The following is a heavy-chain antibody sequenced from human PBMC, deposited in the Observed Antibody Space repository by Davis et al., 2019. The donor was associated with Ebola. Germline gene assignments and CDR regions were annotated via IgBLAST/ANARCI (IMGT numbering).Heavy chain of an antibody. V-gene: IGHV3-48*01. Sequence: PGGSLRLSCAASGFTFSSYSMNWVRQAPGKGLEWVSYISSSSSTIYYADSVKGRFTISRDNAKNSLYLQMNSLRAEDTAVYYCARAKPYYYDSSDHPGWGQGTLVTVSS. CDR1: GFTFSSYS. CDR3: ARAKPYYYDSSDHPG. J-gene: IGHJ4*02. D-gene: IGHD3-22*01. CDR2: ISSSSSTI.